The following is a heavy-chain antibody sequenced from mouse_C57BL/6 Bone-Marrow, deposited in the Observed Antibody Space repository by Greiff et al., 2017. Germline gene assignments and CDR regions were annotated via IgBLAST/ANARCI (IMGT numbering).Heavy chain of an antibody. CDR1: GYSITSGYY. D-gene: IGHD1-1*01. CDR2: ISYDGSN. Sequence: EVKLLESGPGLVKPSQSLSLTCSVTGYSITSGYYWNWIRQFPGNKLEWMGYISYDGSNNYNPSLKNRISITRDTSKNQFFLKLNSVTTEDTATYYGAREHYYGSRLSMDYWGQGTSVTVSS. CDR3: AREHYYGSRLSMDY. V-gene: IGHV3-6*01. J-gene: IGHJ4*01.